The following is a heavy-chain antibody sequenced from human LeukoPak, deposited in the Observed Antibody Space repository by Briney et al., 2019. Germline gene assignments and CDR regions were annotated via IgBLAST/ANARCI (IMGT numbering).Heavy chain of an antibody. D-gene: IGHD6-19*01. J-gene: IGHJ4*02. Sequence: GGSLRLSCTASGFTFSTYSMNWVRQAPGKGLEWVSSISSSTRYIYYADSVKGRFTISRDNAKDSLHLQMNSLRAEDTAVYYCARGGIAVAGSLDYWGQGTLVTVSS. CDR2: ISSSTRYI. V-gene: IGHV3-21*06. CDR1: GFTFSTYS. CDR3: ARGGIAVAGSLDY.